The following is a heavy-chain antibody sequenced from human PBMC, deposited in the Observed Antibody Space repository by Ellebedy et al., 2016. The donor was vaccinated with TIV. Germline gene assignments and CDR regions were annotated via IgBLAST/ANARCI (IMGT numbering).Heavy chain of an antibody. Sequence: SVKVSCXASGGTFSSYAISWVRQAPGQGLEWMGGIIPIFGTANYAQKFQGRVTITADESTSTAYMELSSLRSEDTAVYYCAAEVGWLRFPLYGMDVWGQGTTVTVSS. CDR3: AAEVGWLRFPLYGMDV. D-gene: IGHD5-12*01. CDR2: IIPIFGTA. J-gene: IGHJ6*02. V-gene: IGHV1-69*13. CDR1: GGTFSSYA.